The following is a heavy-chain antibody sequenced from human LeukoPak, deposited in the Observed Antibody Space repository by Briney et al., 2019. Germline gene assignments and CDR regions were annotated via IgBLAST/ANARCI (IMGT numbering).Heavy chain of an antibody. Sequence: SVKVSCKASGGTFSSYAISWVRQAPGQGLEWMGGIIPIFGTANYAQKFQGRVTITADESTSTAYMELSSLRSDDTAVYYCARDPDCSGGSCPLNNDAFDIWGQGTMVTVSS. CDR3: ARDPDCSGGSCPLNNDAFDI. CDR1: GGTFSSYA. D-gene: IGHD2-15*01. J-gene: IGHJ3*02. CDR2: IIPIFGTA. V-gene: IGHV1-69*13.